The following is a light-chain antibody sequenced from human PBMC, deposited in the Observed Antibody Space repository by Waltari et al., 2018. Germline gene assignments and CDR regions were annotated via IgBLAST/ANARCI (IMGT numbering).Light chain of an antibody. CDR2: GAS. CDR3: QQYHGWPLIT. Sequence: ETVMTQPATLSVSPGERVTLSCRASQSVSSKLAWYQQKRGQAPRLLIYGASTRVSDVPDRFSGSGSGTEFILTIISLRSEDLAVYFCQQYHGWPLITFGQGTRLEIK. J-gene: IGKJ5*01. CDR1: QSVSSK. V-gene: IGKV3-15*01.